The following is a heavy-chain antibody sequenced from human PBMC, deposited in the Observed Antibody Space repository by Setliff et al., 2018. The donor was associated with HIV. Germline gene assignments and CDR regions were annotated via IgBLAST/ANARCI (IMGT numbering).Heavy chain of an antibody. V-gene: IGHV3-30*03. D-gene: IGHD6-19*01. CDR3: ARTGYSSGWFEYYYHYYMDV. Sequence: GGSLRLSCAASGFTFTSYWISWVRQAPGKGLEWVAVISYDGSNEYYADSVKGRFTISRNNAKNSLYLQMNSLRAEVTAVYYWARTGYSSGWFEYYYHYYMDVWGKGTTVTVSS. J-gene: IGHJ6*03. CDR2: ISYDGSNE. CDR1: GFTFTSYW.